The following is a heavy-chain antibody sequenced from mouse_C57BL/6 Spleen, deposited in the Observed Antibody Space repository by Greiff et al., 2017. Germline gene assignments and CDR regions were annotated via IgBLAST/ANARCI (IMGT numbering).Heavy chain of an antibody. J-gene: IGHJ2*01. V-gene: IGHV1-18*01. D-gene: IGHD2-3*01. CDR1: GYTFTDYN. Sequence: EVQLQQSGPELVKPGASVKIPCKASGYTFTDYNMDWVKQSHGKSLEWIGDINPNNGGTIYNQKFKGKATLTVDKSSSTAYMELRSLTSEDTAVYYCASSLYDGYPYYFDYWGQGTTLTVSS. CDR2: INPNNGGT. CDR3: ASSLYDGYPYYFDY.